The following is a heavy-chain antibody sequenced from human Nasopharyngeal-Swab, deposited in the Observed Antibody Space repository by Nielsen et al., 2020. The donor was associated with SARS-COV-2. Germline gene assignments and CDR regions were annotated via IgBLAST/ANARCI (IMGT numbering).Heavy chain of an antibody. CDR3: ARDRRQWLVRGYYYYGMDV. V-gene: IGHV1-69*05. J-gene: IGHJ6*02. Sequence: SVKVSCKASGGTFSSYAISWVRQAPGQGLEWMGGIIPIFGTANYAQKFQGRVTMTTDTSTSTAYMELRSLRSDDTAVYYCARDRRQWLVRGYYYYGMDVWGQGTTVTVSS. CDR1: GGTFSSYA. D-gene: IGHD6-19*01. CDR2: IIPIFGTA.